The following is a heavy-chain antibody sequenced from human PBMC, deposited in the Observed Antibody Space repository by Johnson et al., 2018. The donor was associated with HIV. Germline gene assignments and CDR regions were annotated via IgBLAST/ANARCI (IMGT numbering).Heavy chain of an antibody. J-gene: IGHJ3*02. CDR3: ARDQKVQPSGYLDAFDI. Sequence: QVQLVESGGGLVKPGGSLRLSCAASGFIFSDHYMSWVRQAPGKGLEWVSYISNSGSSIYYADSVKGRFTISRDNAKNSLYLQMNSLRAEDTAVYDCARDQKVQPSGYLDAFDIWGQGTMVTVSS. D-gene: IGHD5-12*01. CDR2: ISNSGSSI. V-gene: IGHV3-11*04. CDR1: GFIFSDHY.